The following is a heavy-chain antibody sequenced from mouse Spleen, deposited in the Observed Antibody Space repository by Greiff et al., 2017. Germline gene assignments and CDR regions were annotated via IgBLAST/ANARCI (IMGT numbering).Heavy chain of an antibody. CDR2: IYPRSGNT. J-gene: IGHJ2*01. CDR3: ARWDYDGYYDY. V-gene: IGHV1-81*01. D-gene: IGHD2-3*01. Sequence: QVHVKQSGAELARPGASVKLSCKASGYTFTSYGISWVKQRTGQGLEWIGEIYPRSGNTYYNEKFKGKATLTADKSSSTAYMELRSLTSEDSAVYFCARWDYDGYYDYWGQGTTLTVSS. CDR1: GYTFTSYG.